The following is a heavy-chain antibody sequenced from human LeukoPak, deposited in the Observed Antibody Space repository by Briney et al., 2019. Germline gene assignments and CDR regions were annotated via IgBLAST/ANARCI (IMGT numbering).Heavy chain of an antibody. Sequence: GGSLRLSCAASGFTFSSYAMSWVRQAPGKGLEWVSAISGSGGSTYYADSVKGRFTISRDNSKNTLYLQMNSLRAEDTAVYYCAKGSGGVLWFGELLSPYYYYMDVWGKGTTVTVSS. V-gene: IGHV3-23*01. J-gene: IGHJ6*03. CDR3: AKGSGGVLWFGELLSPYYYYMDV. D-gene: IGHD3-10*01. CDR2: ISGSGGST. CDR1: GFTFSSYA.